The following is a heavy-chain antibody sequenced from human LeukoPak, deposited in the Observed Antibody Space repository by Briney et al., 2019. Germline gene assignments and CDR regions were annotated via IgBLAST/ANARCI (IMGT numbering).Heavy chain of an antibody. CDR1: GFTFSSYG. CDR3: AKVDTAMVYYYYGMDV. Sequence: GGSLRLSCAASGFTFSSYGMHWVRQAPGKGLEWVAVISYDGSNKYYADSVKGRFTISRDNYKNTLYLQMNSLRAEDTAVYYCAKVDTAMVYYYYGMDVWGQGTTVTVSS. CDR2: ISYDGSNK. V-gene: IGHV3-30*18. J-gene: IGHJ6*02. D-gene: IGHD5-18*01.